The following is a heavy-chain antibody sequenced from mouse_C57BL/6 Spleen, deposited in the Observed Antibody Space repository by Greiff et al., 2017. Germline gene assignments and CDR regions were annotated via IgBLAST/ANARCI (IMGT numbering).Heavy chain of an antibody. CDR3: AREPYYAMDY. CDR1: GYTFTSYW. J-gene: IGHJ4*01. Sequence: VQLQQPGAELVKPGASVKLSCKASGYTFTSYWMHWVKQRPGQGLEWIGMINPNSGSTNYNEKFKSKATLTVDKSSSTAYMQLSSLTSEDSAVYYCAREPYYAMDYWGQGTSVTVSS. CDR2: INPNSGST. V-gene: IGHV1-64*01.